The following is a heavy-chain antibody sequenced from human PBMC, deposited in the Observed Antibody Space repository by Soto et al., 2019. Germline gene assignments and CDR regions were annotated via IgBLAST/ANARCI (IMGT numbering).Heavy chain of an antibody. V-gene: IGHV3-21*01. CDR2: ISSSSSYI. CDR3: ARDSSGWYPARIEVYYYYNMDV. D-gene: IGHD6-19*01. J-gene: IGHJ6*03. CDR1: GFTFSSYS. Sequence: EVQLVESGGGLVKPGGSLRLSCAASGFTFSSYSMNWVRQAPGKGLEWVSSISSSSSYIYYADSVKGRFTSSRDNAKNSLYLQMNSLRAEDTAVYYCARDSSGWYPARIEVYYYYNMDVWGKGPTVTVSS.